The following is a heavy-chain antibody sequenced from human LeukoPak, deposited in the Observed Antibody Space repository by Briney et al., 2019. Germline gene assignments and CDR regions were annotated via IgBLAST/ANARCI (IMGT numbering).Heavy chain of an antibody. CDR3: VIDEGATSPDH. CDR2: IRYDGSNK. J-gene: IGHJ4*02. D-gene: IGHD4/OR15-4a*01. Sequence: GGSLRLSCVASGFTFRSYAMHWVRQAPGKGLEWVAFIRYDGSNKEYAVSVKGRFTVSRDNSKNTMYVQMNGLRPEDTAIYYCVIDEGATSPDHWGRGTLVTVSS. V-gene: IGHV3-30*02. CDR1: GFTFRSYA.